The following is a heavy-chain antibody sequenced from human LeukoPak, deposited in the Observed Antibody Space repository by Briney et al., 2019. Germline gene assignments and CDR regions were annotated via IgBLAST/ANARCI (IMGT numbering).Heavy chain of an antibody. CDR2: INPNSGGT. Sequence: ASVKVSCKASGYTFTGYYMHWVRQAPGQGLEWMGRINPNSGGTNYAQKFQGRVTMTRGTSISTAYMELSRLRSDDTAVYYCARDCSSTSCYGGFDYWGQGTLVTVSS. J-gene: IGHJ4*02. CDR1: GYTFTGYY. CDR3: ARDCSSTSCYGGFDY. V-gene: IGHV1-2*06. D-gene: IGHD2-2*01.